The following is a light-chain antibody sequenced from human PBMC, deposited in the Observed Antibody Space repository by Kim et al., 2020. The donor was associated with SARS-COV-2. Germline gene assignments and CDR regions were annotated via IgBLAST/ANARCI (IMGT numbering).Light chain of an antibody. CDR3: QQARSFPHT. CDR2: AAS. CDR1: QDIGFW. V-gene: IGKV1-12*01. Sequence: ASVEDSVTITRQARQDIGFWLAWYQQKPGRAPKLLIYAASSLQSGVPSRFSGSGFGTEFTLTITSLQPEDLATYSCQQARSFPHTFGGGTKVDIK. J-gene: IGKJ4*01.